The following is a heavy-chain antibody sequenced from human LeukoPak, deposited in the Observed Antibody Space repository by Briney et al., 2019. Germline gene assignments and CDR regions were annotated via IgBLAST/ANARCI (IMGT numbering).Heavy chain of an antibody. Sequence: SETLSLTCTVSGYSISNGDYWGWIRQPPGKGLGYIGNIYHSGSTDYNPSLKSRVTISVDTSKNQFSLKLSSVTAADTAVYYCARDQAARHDPFDYWGQGTLVTVSS. J-gene: IGHJ4*02. CDR3: ARDQAARHDPFDY. CDR1: GYSISNGDY. CDR2: IYHSGST. D-gene: IGHD6-6*01. V-gene: IGHV4-38-2*02.